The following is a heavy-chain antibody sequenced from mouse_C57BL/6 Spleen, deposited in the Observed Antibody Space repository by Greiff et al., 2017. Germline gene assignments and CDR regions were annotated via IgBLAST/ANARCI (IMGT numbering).Heavy chain of an antibody. CDR1: GYTFTSYW. CDR2: IDPSDSYT. J-gene: IGHJ2*01. CDR3: ARDSYGISFDY. V-gene: IGHV1-69*01. Sequence: VQLQQPGAELVMPGASVKLSCKASGYTFTSYWMHWVKQRPGQGLEWIGEIDPSDSYTNYNQKFKGKSTLTVDKSSSTAYMQLSRLTSEDSAVYFCARDSYGISFDYWGQGTTLTVSS. D-gene: IGHD1-1*01.